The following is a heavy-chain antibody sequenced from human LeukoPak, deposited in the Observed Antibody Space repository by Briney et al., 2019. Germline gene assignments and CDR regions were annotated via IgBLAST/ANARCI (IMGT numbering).Heavy chain of an antibody. Sequence: PGGSLRLSCAASGFTFSSYSMNWVSQAPGKGLEWVSSISSSSSYIYYADSVKGRFTISRDNAKNSLYLQMNSLRAEDTAVYYCARDPRWLQSSYYFDYWGQGTLVTVSS. V-gene: IGHV3-21*01. J-gene: IGHJ4*02. CDR1: GFTFSSYS. CDR2: ISSSSSYI. D-gene: IGHD5-24*01. CDR3: ARDPRWLQSSYYFDY.